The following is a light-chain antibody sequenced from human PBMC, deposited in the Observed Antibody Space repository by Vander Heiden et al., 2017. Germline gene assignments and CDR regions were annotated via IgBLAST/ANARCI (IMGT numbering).Light chain of an antibody. CDR3: QSADSSGTYLWV. Sequence: SSALTPPPSVSVSPGQTARITCSGDALPKQYAYWYQQKPGQAPVLVIYKDSERPSGIPERFSGSSSGTTVTLTISGVQAEDEADYYCQSADSSGTYLWVFGGGTKLTVL. CDR1: ALPKQY. V-gene: IGLV3-25*03. J-gene: IGLJ3*02. CDR2: KDS.